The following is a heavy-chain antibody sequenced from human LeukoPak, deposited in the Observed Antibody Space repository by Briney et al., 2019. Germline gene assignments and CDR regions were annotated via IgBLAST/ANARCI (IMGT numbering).Heavy chain of an antibody. D-gene: IGHD3-10*01. J-gene: IGHJ5*02. CDR1: GYTFTSYY. Sequence: ASVKVSCKASGYTFTSYYMHWVRQAPGQGLEWMGIINPSGGSTSYAQKFQGRVTMTRDTSTSTVYMELSSLRSEDTAVYYCAREFATYYGSGSYYNHSVVSSGFDPWSQGTLVTVSS. V-gene: IGHV1-46*01. CDR3: AREFATYYGSGSYYNHSVVSSGFDP. CDR2: INPSGGST.